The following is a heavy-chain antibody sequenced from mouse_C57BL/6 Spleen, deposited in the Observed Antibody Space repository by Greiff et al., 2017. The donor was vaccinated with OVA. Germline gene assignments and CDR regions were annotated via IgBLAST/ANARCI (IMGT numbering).Heavy chain of an antibody. CDR1: GYTFTSYW. Sequence: QVQLQQPGAELVRPGSSVKLSCKASGYTFTSYWMHWVKQRPIQGLEWIGNIDPSDSETHYNQKFKDKATLTVDKSSSKAYMQLSSLTSEDSAVYYCARLGDGYGERTTFDYWGQGTTLTVSS. D-gene: IGHD2-2*01. V-gene: IGHV1-52*01. CDR2: IDPSDSET. J-gene: IGHJ2*01. CDR3: ARLGDGYGERTTFDY.